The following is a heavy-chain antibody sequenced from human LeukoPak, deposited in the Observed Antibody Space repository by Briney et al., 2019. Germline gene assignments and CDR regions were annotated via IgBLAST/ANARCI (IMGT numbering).Heavy chain of an antibody. CDR2: IWYDGSNK. Sequence: GRSLRLSCAASGFTFSSYGMHWVRQAPGKGLEWVAVIWYDGSNKYYADSVKGRFTISRDNSKNTLYLQMNSLRAEDTAVYYCARDIVLMVYAIRDCYYYGMDVWGQGTTVTVSS. D-gene: IGHD2-8*01. V-gene: IGHV3-33*01. J-gene: IGHJ6*02. CDR1: GFTFSSYG. CDR3: ARDIVLMVYAIRDCYYYGMDV.